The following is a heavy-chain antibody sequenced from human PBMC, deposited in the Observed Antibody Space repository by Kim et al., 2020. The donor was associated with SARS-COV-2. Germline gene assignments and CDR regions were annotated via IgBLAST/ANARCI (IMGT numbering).Heavy chain of an antibody. Sequence: GESLKISCKGSGYSFTSYWIGWVPQMPGKGLEWMGIIYPGDSDTRYSPSFQGQVTISADKSISTAYLQWSSLKASDTAMYYCARGSAYCSGGSCPDYWGQGTLVTVSS. CDR1: GYSFTSYW. V-gene: IGHV5-51*01. J-gene: IGHJ4*02. CDR2: IYPGDSDT. D-gene: IGHD2-15*01. CDR3: ARGSAYCSGGSCPDY.